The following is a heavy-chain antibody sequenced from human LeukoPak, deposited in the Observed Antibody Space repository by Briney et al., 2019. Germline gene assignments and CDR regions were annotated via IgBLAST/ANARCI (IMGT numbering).Heavy chain of an antibody. CDR2: IYSGGST. CDR1: GFTVSSSY. Sequence: GGSLRLSCSASGFTVSSSYMSWVRQAPGKGLEWVSIIYSGGSTYYADSVKGRFTISRDNSKNTLYLQVNSLRAEDTAVYYCARFWATGGDYWGQGTLVTVSS. J-gene: IGHJ4*02. V-gene: IGHV3-53*01. D-gene: IGHD5-12*01. CDR3: ARFWATGGDY.